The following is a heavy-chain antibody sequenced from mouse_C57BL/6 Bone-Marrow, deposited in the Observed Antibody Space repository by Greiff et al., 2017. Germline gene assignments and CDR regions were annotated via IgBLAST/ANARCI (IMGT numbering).Heavy chain of an antibody. CDR3: SRYGKYGSSFYWYFDV. CDR2: LSYSGST. Sequence: EVMLVESGPGLAKPSQSLSLTCSVSGYSITSDYLNWIRQFPGNKLEYMGFLSYSGSTYSNPSLTSRIYITRDTSKNQYYLQLISVTTEDTATYYGSRYGKYGSSFYWYFDVWGTGTTVTVSS. J-gene: IGHJ1*03. D-gene: IGHD1-1*01. CDR1: GYSITSDY. V-gene: IGHV3-8*01.